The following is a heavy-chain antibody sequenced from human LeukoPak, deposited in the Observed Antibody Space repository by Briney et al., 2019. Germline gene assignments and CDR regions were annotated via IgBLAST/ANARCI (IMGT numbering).Heavy chain of an antibody. CDR3: AQGHSNNWKEYFQR. Sequence: ASVKVSCKASGYTFTSYGISWVRQAPGQGLEWMGWISAYNGNTNYAQKFQGRVTMTRDTSTSTVYMGLSSLRSEDTAVYYCAQGHSNNWKEYFQRWGQGTLVTVSA. CDR2: ISAYNGNT. D-gene: IGHD1-1*01. V-gene: IGHV1-18*01. J-gene: IGHJ1*01. CDR1: GYTFTSYG.